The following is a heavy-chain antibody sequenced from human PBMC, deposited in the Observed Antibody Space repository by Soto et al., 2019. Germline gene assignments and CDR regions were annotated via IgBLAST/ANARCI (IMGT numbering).Heavy chain of an antibody. V-gene: IGHV3-30*03. D-gene: IGHD5-18*01. CDR1: GFTFSSYG. Sequence: QVQLVESGGGVVQPGRSLRLSCAASGFTFSSYGMHWVRQAPGKGLEWVAIISYDGSNKYYEDSVKGRFTISRDTSKNTLFLQMNRLRAEDTAVYYCARAGQAMVRFRGCEYYGMDVWGEGTTVTVSS. J-gene: IGHJ6*04. CDR3: ARAGQAMVRFRGCEYYGMDV. CDR2: ISYDGSNK.